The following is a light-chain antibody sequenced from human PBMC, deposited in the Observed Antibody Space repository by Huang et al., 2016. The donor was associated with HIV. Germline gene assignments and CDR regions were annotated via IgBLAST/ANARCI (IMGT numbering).Light chain of an antibody. V-gene: IGKV1-9*01. CDR2: SAS. J-gene: IGKJ5*01. CDR1: QDITNY. CDR3: QQLYGYPLT. Sequence: IQLTQSPSSLSGSVGDRVTITCRASQDITNYLAWYQQKPGKAPTLLISSASTLHTGVPSRCSGSGSGTDFTLIISNLQPEDSATYYCQQLYGYPLTFGQGTRLEI.